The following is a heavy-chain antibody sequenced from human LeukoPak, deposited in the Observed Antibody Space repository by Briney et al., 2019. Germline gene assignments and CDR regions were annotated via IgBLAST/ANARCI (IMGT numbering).Heavy chain of an antibody. V-gene: IGHV3-33*01. CDR2: IWYDGSNK. CDR3: ARDGPTYRDGLDV. D-gene: IGHD1-1*01. CDR1: GFIFSNYG. J-gene: IGHJ6*02. Sequence: AGGALRLSCAASGFIFSNYGMHWVRQAPGKGLEWVAFIWYDGSNKYYADSVKGRFTISRDTSKDTLYLQMNNLRAEDTAVYYCARDGPTYRDGLDVWGQGTTVIVPS.